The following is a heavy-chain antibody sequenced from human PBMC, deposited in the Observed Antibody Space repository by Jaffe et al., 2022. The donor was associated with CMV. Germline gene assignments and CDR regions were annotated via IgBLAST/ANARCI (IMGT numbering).Heavy chain of an antibody. V-gene: IGHV3-30*03. D-gene: IGHD2-21*02. CDR2: ISYDGSNK. Sequence: QVQLVESGGGVVQPGRSLRLSCAASGFTFSSYGMHWVRQAPGKGLEWVAVISYDGSNKYYADSVKGRFTISRDNSKNTLYLQMNSLRAEDTAVYYCAGSSEEYCGGDCYSLDYWGQGTLVTVSS. CDR1: GFTFSSYG. J-gene: IGHJ4*02. CDR3: AGSSEEYCGGDCYSLDY.